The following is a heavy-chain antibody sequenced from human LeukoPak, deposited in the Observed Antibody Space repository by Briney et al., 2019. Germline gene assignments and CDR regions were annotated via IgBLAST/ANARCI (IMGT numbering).Heavy chain of an antibody. V-gene: IGHV3-23*01. CDR1: GFTFSTYA. CDR2: ISGSGGST. J-gene: IGHJ4*02. CDR3: ARGPKFAIRMIVVVTKGHFDY. D-gene: IGHD3-22*01. Sequence: GGSLRLSCAASGFTFSTYAMSWVRQAPGKGLEWVSGISGSGGSTYYADSVKGRFTISRDNSKNTLYLQMNSLRAEDTAVFYCARGPKFAIRMIVVVTKGHFDYWGQGTLVTVSS.